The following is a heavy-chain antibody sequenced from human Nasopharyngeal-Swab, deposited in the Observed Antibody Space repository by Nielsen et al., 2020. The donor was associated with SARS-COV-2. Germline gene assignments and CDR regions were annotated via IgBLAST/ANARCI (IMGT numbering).Heavy chain of an antibody. CDR2: IKQDESEK. J-gene: IGHJ6*03. D-gene: IGHD4-17*01. V-gene: IGHV3-7*01. Sequence: WIRQPPGKGLEWVANIKQDESEKYYVDSVKGRFTISRDNAKNSLYLQMNSLRAEDTAVYYCARDDYGDYYYYMDVWGKGTTVTVSS. CDR3: ARDDYGDYYYYMDV.